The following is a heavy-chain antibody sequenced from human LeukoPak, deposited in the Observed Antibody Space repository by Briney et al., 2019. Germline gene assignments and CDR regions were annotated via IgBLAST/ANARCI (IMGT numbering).Heavy chain of an antibody. J-gene: IGHJ5*02. D-gene: IGHD2-2*01. CDR1: GFTFGAYT. V-gene: IGHV3-21*04. Sequence: GGSPRLSCAASGFTFGAYTMNWVRQAPGKGLEWVTCIFSRSESILYADSVKGRFTISRDNAKNSLYLQMDSLRVEDTAVYYCARLGSTSPGNWYKLFDRWGQGSLVTVSS. CDR2: IFSRSESI. CDR3: ARLGSTSPGNWYKLFDR.